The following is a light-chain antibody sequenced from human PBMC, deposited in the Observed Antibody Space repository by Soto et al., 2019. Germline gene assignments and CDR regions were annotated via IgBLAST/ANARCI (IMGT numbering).Light chain of an antibody. CDR3: QQYIRWPLT. CDR2: GAS. CDR1: QSVSSN. J-gene: IGKJ4*01. Sequence: MTQSPATLSVSPGERATLSCRASQSVSSNLAWYQQKPGQAPSLLIYGASTRATGTPARFSGSGSGTEFTLTISSLQSEDFAVYYCQQYIRWPLTFGGGTKVEIK. V-gene: IGKV3-15*01.